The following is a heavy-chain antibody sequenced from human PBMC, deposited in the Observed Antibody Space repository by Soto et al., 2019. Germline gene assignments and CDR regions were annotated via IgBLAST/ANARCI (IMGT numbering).Heavy chain of an antibody. D-gene: IGHD2-2*01. CDR2: ISAYNGNT. Sequence: QVQLVQSGAEVKQPGASVKVSCKASGFTFTSYGFSWVRQAPGPGLELMGWISAYNGNTYYAQKFQDRVTLTTDTTTITVYMDLRSLRSDDTAMYYCARTPPPSGYWDSTSCQNWSDHWGQGTLVTVSS. CDR3: ARTPPPSGYWDSTSCQNWSDH. J-gene: IGHJ5*02. V-gene: IGHV1-18*01. CDR1: GFTFTSYG.